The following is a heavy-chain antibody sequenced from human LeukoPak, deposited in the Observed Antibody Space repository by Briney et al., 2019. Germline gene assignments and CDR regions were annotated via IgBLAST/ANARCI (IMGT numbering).Heavy chain of an antibody. J-gene: IGHJ4*02. CDR1: GFALNSYT. CDR2: ISSTSAYI. Sequence: GGSLRLSCAASGFALNSYTLSWVRQAPGKGLEWVSSISSTSAYIHYADSVKGRFTISRDNSKNTLYLQMNSLRAEDTAVYYCAKDSGYLDYWGQGTLVTVSS. V-gene: IGHV3-21*04. CDR3: AKDSGYLDY.